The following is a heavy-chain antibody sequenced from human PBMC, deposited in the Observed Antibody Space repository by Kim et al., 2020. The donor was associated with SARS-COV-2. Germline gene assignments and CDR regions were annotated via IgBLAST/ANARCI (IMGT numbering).Heavy chain of an antibody. V-gene: IGHV1-24*01. CDR1: GYTLTELS. Sequence: ASVKVSCKVSGYTLTELSMHWVRQAPGKGLEWMGGFDPDDGETIYAQKFQGRVTMTEDTSTDTAYMELSSLRSEDTAVYYCATGRVAGPPDWFDPWGQGTLVTVSS. J-gene: IGHJ5*02. D-gene: IGHD2-15*01. CDR2: FDPDDGET. CDR3: ATGRVAGPPDWFDP.